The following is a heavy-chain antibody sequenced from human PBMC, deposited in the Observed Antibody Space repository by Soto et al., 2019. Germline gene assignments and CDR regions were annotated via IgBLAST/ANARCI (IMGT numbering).Heavy chain of an antibody. CDR1: VYSFTSYW. V-gene: IGHV5-10-1*01. Sequence: GETLTLSCKDSVYSFTSYWIRWVRQMPGKGLEWMGRIAHSDSYTASSPSFHGHVTISAEKSIPTAYVQWSSLKASDTPMYYCARHGRPFGTDYWGQGTPVTVPS. CDR2: IAHSDSYT. J-gene: IGHJ4*02. D-gene: IGHD3-10*01. CDR3: ARHGRPFGTDY.